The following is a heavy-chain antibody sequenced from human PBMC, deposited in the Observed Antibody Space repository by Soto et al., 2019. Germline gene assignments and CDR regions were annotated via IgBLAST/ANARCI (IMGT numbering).Heavy chain of an antibody. J-gene: IGHJ6*02. D-gene: IGHD1-1*01. V-gene: IGHV4-39*07. Sequence: SETLSLTCTVSGGSISSSSYYWGWIRQPPGKGLEWIGSIYYSGSTYYNPSLKSRVTISVDTSKNQFSLKLSSVTAADTAVYYCASNYWNYYYYGMDVWGQGTTVTVSS. CDR1: GGSISSSSYY. CDR2: IYYSGST. CDR3: ASNYWNYYYYGMDV.